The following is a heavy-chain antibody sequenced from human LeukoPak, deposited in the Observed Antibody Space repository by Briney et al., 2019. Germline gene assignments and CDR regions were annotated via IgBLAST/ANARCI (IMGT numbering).Heavy chain of an antibody. CDR1: GFTFSSYA. Sequence: GGSLRLSCVASGFTFSSYAMSWVRQAPGKGLEWVSAISGSGGSTYYADSVKGRFTISRDNSKNTLYLQMNSLRAEDTAVYYCAKKGGYSIRVDYMDVWGKGTTVTVSS. CDR3: AKKGGYSIRVDYMDV. J-gene: IGHJ6*03. D-gene: IGHD4-11*01. CDR2: ISGSGGST. V-gene: IGHV3-23*01.